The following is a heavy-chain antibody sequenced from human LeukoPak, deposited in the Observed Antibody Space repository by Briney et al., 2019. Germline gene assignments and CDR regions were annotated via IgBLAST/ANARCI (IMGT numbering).Heavy chain of an antibody. CDR3: ARARIGYTRYDAFGI. J-gene: IGHJ3*02. CDR2: IKQDGSEK. D-gene: IGHD5-18*01. Sequence: GGSLRLSCAASGFSFNSYWMSWVRQAPGKGVDWVANIKQDGSEKDYVDSVKGRFTISRDNAKVSVYLQMNSLQAEDTAVYYCARARIGYTRYDAFGIWGQGTMVTVSS. V-gene: IGHV3-7*04. CDR1: GFSFNSYW.